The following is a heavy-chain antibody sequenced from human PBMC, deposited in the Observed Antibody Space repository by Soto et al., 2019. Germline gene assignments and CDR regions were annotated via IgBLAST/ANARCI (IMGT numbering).Heavy chain of an antibody. V-gene: IGHV5-10-1*01. CDR1: GYSFTSYW. CDR2: VDPSDSYT. J-gene: IGHJ6*02. D-gene: IGHD6-6*01. Sequence: GESLKISCKGSGYSFTSYWISWVRQMPGKGLEWMGRVDPSDSYTNYSPSFQGHVTISADKSISTAYLQWSSLKASDTAMYYCARPEYSSSSGYGMDVWGQGTTVTVSS. CDR3: ARPEYSSSSGYGMDV.